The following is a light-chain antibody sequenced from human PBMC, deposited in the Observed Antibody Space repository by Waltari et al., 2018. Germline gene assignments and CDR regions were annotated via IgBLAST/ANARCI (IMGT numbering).Light chain of an antibody. CDR3: QTGGHGTWV. J-gene: IGLJ3*02. Sequence: QLVLTQSPSASASLGASVKLTCTLSSGHSTNVIAWLQKRPEKGPRYLMKVNSDGSHNKGDEIPDRFSGSSSGAERYLTIASLQAEDEADYNCQTGGHGTWVFGGGTKLTV. CDR1: SGHSTNV. CDR2: VNSDGSH. V-gene: IGLV4-69*01.